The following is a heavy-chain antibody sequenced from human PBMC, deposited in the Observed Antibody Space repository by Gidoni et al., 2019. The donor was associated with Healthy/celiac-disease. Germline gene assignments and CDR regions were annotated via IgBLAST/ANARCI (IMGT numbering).Heavy chain of an antibody. D-gene: IGHD2-21*01. Sequence: QITLKESGPTLVKPTQTLTLTCTFSGFSLSTSGVGVGWIRQPPGKALEWLALIYWDDDKRYSPSLKSRLTITKDTSKNQVVLTMTNMDPVDTATYYCAHRGPMWWMGGREYFDLWGRGTLVTVSS. CDR3: AHRGPMWWMGGREYFDL. CDR1: GFSLSTSGVG. J-gene: IGHJ2*01. CDR2: IYWDDDK. V-gene: IGHV2-5*02.